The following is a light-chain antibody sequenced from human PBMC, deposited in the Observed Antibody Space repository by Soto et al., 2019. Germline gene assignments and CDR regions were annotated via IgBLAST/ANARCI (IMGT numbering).Light chain of an antibody. CDR3: SSFTGSNTWV. CDR1: SSDVGSYNR. CDR2: EVS. J-gene: IGLJ3*02. V-gene: IGLV2-18*02. Sequence: QSALTQPPSVSGSPGQSVTISCTGTSSDVGSYNRVSWYQQPPGTAPKLMIYEVSNRPSGVPDRFFGSKSGNTASLTISGLQAEDEADYYCSSFTGSNTWVFGGGTKLTVL.